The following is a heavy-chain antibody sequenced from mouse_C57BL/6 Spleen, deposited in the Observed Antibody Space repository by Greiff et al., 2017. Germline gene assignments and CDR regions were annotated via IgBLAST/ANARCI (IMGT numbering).Heavy chain of an antibody. CDR1: GYTFTSYW. CDR3: ARLRYYQDGMDY. J-gene: IGHJ4*01. V-gene: IGHV1-53*01. Sequence: QVQLKQPGTELVKPGASVKLSCKASGYTFTSYWMHWVKQRPGQGLEWIGNINPSNGGTNYNEKFKSKATLTVDKSSSTAYMELRSLTSEDTAVYYCARLRYYQDGMDYWGQGTSVTVSS. D-gene: IGHD1-1*01. CDR2: INPSNGGT.